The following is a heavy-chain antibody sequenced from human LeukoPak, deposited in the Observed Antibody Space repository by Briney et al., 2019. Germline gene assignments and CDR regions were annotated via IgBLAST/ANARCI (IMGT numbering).Heavy chain of an antibody. Sequence: PSETLSLTCTVSGGSISSSSYYWGWIRQPPGKGLEWIGSIYYSGSTYYNPSLKSRATISVDTSKNQFSLKLSSVTAADTAVYYCARFRWDVRGEGRLYFQHWGQGTLVTVSS. V-gene: IGHV4-39*01. CDR3: ARFRWDVRGEGRLYFQH. CDR1: GGSISSSSYY. CDR2: IYYSGST. D-gene: IGHD3-10*01. J-gene: IGHJ1*01.